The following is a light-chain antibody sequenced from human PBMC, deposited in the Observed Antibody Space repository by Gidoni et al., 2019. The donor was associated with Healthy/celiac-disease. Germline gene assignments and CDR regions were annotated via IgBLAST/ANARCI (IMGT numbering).Light chain of an antibody. J-gene: IGKJ4*01. CDR3: QQYGSSPLT. Sequence: EIVLTQSPGTLSLSPGERATLSCRASQRVSSSYLAWYQQKPGQAPRLLIYGASSRATGIPDRCSGSGSGTDFTLTISRLEPEDFAVYYCQQYGSSPLTFGGGTKVEIK. CDR1: QRVSSSY. V-gene: IGKV3-20*01. CDR2: GAS.